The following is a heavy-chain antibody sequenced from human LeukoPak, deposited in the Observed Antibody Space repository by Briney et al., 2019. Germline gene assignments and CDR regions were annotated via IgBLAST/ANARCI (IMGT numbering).Heavy chain of an antibody. CDR2: ISGSGGST. CDR3: AKAVYSSSWSIYFDY. V-gene: IGHV3-23*01. D-gene: IGHD6-13*01. Sequence: GGSLRLSCAASGFTFSNAWMSWVRQAPGKGLEWVSAISGSGGSTYYADSVKGRFTISRDNSKNTLYLQMNSLRAEDTAVYYCAKAVYSSSWSIYFDYWGQGTLVTVSS. CDR1: GFTFSNAW. J-gene: IGHJ4*02.